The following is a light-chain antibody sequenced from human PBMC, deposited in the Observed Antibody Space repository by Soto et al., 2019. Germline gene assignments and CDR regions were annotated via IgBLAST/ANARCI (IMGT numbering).Light chain of an antibody. J-gene: IGKJ1*01. CDR3: QQYYRATET. CDR1: QSVLYSSNNKNN. V-gene: IGKV4-1*01. CDR2: WAS. Sequence: DIVMTQSPDSLAVSLGERASINCTSSQSVLYSSNNKNNLAWYQQKPGQPPKLLIYWASTRESGVPDRVSGSGSGTDFTLTISGLQAEDVAVYYCQQYYRATETFGQGTKVEIK.